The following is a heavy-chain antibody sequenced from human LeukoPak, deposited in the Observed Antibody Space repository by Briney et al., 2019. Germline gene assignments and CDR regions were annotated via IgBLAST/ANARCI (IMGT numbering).Heavy chain of an antibody. CDR1: GGSISSYY. CDR3: ARPYSSGWFGSFNY. J-gene: IGHJ4*02. D-gene: IGHD6-19*01. V-gene: IGHV4-59*08. Sequence: PSETLSLTCTVSGGSISSYYWSWIRQPPGKGLEWIGYIYYSGSTNYNPSLRSRVTISVDTSKNQFSLKLSSVTAADTAVYYCARPYSSGWFGSFNYWGQGTLVTVSS. CDR2: IYYSGST.